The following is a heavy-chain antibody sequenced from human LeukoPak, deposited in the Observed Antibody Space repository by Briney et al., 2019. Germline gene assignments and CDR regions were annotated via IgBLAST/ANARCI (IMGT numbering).Heavy chain of an antibody. CDR2: ISSSGSTI. Sequence: GGSLRLSCAASGFTFSDYYMSWIRQAPGKGLEWVSYISSSGSTIYYADSVKGRFTISRDNAKNSLYLQMNSLRAEDTAVYYCAREPIGLASRGDVFDIGGQGTMVTVSS. V-gene: IGHV3-11*01. CDR1: GFTFSDYY. CDR3: AREPIGLASRGDVFDI. J-gene: IGHJ3*02. D-gene: IGHD3-10*01.